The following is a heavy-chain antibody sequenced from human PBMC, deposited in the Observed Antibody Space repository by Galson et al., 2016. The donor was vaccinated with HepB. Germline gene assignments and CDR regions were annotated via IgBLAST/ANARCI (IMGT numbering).Heavy chain of an antibody. J-gene: IGHJ4*02. Sequence: SLRLSCAASGFTFSNYAMHWVRQAPGKGLEWVSYISSSSGTIYYAASVRGRFTISRDNAKNSLSLQMNSLRVEDTALYYCVKDSGSEVAGTSWFDYWGQGALVTVSS. CDR3: VKDSGSEVAGTSWFDY. V-gene: IGHV3-48*04. D-gene: IGHD6-19*01. CDR2: ISSSSGTI. CDR1: GFTFSNYA.